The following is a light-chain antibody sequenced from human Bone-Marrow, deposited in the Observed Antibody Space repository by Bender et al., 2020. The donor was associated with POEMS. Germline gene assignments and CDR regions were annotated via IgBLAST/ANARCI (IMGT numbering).Light chain of an antibody. V-gene: IGLV2-11*02. Sequence: QSALTQPRSLSGSPGQSVTISCTGTTSDVGGYDFVSWYRQHPGEAPKLMIWDVTKRPSGVPDRFSGSKSGNTASLTISGLQAEDEADYYCFSYAGSSTLVFGGGTKLTVL. CDR2: DVT. J-gene: IGLJ2*01. CDR3: FSYAGSSTLV. CDR1: TSDVGGYDF.